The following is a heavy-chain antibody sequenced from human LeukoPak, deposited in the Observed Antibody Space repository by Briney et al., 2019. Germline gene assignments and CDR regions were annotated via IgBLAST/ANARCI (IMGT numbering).Heavy chain of an antibody. J-gene: IGHJ4*02. CDR3: ARVGVGDWGSVWDH. V-gene: IGHV3-48*02. CDR2: ISSGGGVT. Sequence: GGSLRLSCGASDFSFRTYSMICARQTPGTGLEWISYISSGGGVTHYAESVKGRFSISRDNAKNSLFLQMNRLKDEDTAVYYCARVGVGDWGSVWDHWGQGVRVTVSS. CDR1: DFSFRTYS. D-gene: IGHD3-16*01.